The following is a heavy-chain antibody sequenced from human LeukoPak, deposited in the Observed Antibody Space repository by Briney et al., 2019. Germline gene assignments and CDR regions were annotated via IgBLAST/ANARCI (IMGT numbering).Heavy chain of an antibody. D-gene: IGHD4-17*01. Sequence: GGSLRLSCAASGFTFSTYALHWVRQAPGKGLEWVALISYDGSNKYYADSVKGRFTISRDNSKNTLYLQMNSLRAEDTAVYYCAREGLTNTVTMFDYWGQGTLVTVSS. V-gene: IGHV3-30-3*01. CDR3: AREGLTNTVTMFDY. J-gene: IGHJ4*02. CDR2: ISYDGSNK. CDR1: GFTFSTYA.